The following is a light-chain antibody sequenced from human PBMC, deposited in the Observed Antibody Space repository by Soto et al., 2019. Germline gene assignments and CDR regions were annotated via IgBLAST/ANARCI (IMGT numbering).Light chain of an antibody. J-gene: IGKJ3*01. Sequence: EIVLTQSPGTLSLSPGERATLSCRXXXXXXXXXXAWYQQKPGPAPRLLIYGASSRVTGIPDRFSGSGSGTXXXXXISXXXXXDFAVYYCQQYGSSPIFTFGPGTKVDI. CDR1: XXXXXXX. V-gene: IGKV3-20*01. CDR2: GAS. CDR3: QQYGSSPIFT.